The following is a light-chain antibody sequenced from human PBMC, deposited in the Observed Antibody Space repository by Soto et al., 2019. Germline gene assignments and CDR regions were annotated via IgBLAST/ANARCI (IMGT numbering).Light chain of an antibody. CDR3: QQYNSYSLT. CDR1: QSISSW. CDR2: KAS. J-gene: IGKJ4*01. Sequence: DIQMTQSPSTLSASVGDRVTITCRASQSISSWLAWYQQKPGKAPKLLIYKASSLGSGVPSRFSGSGSGTEFTLTISSLQPDDFATYFCQQYNSYSLTFGGGTKVEIK. V-gene: IGKV1-5*03.